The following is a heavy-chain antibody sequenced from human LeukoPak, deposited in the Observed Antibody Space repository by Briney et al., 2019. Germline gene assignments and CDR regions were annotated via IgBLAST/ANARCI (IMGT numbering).Heavy chain of an antibody. J-gene: IGHJ6*02. CDR1: GYTFTSFY. V-gene: IGHV1-46*01. CDR3: VRSGVYYYYGMDV. CDR2: INPSGGST. Sequence: ASVKVSCKASGYTFTSFYMHWVRQAPGQGLEWMGIINPSGGSTSYAQKFQGRVTMTRDTSTSTVYMELSSLRSEDTAVYYCVRSGVYYYYGMDVWGQGTTVTVSS.